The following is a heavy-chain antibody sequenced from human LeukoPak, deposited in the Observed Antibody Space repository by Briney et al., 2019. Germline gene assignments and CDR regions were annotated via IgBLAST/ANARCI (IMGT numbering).Heavy chain of an antibody. D-gene: IGHD5-18*01. CDR3: ARGEIGGYSYGYRGNWFDP. CDR1: GGSISSYY. CDR2: IYTSGST. Sequence: SETLSLTCTVSGGSISSYYWSWIRQPAGQGLEWIGRIYTSGSTNYNPSLKSRVTMSVDTSKNQFSLKLSSVTAADTAVYYCARGEIGGYSYGYRGNWFDPWGQGTLVTVSS. J-gene: IGHJ5*02. V-gene: IGHV4-4*07.